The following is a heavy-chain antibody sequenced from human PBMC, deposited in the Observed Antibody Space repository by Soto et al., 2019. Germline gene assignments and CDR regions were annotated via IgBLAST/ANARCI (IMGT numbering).Heavy chain of an antibody. CDR3: AKSAYCGGDCYSHYYYYGMDV. CDR1: GFTFSSFG. D-gene: IGHD2-21*02. J-gene: IGHJ6*02. Sequence: GGSLRLSCAAAGFTFSSFGMHWVRQAPGKGLEWVAVISYDGSNKYYADSVKGRFTISRDNSKNTLYLQMNSLRAEDTAVYYCAKSAYCGGDCYSHYYYYGMDVWGQGTTVTVSS. CDR2: ISYDGSNK. V-gene: IGHV3-30*18.